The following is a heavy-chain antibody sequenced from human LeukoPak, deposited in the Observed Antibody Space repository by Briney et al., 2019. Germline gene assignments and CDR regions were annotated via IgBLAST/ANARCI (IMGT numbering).Heavy chain of an antibody. V-gene: IGHV3-21*01. CDR3: ARVYYGDFSSFDY. CDR1: GFTFSSYS. D-gene: IGHD4-17*01. J-gene: IGHJ4*02. CDR2: ISSSSSYI. Sequence: GGSLRLSCAASGFTFSSYSMNWVRQAPGKGLEWVSSISSSSSYIYYADSVKGRFTISRDNAKNSLYLQMNSLRAEDTAVYYCARVYYGDFSSFDYWGQGTLVTVSS.